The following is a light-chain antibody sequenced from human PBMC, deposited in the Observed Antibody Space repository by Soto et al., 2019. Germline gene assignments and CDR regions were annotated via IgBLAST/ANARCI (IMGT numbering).Light chain of an antibody. CDR1: QSLLLSSGNIY. V-gene: IGKV2-28*01. Sequence: DIVLTQSPLSLPVTPGESASISCKASQSLLLSSGNIYLDWYLQMPGQSPQLLIYLGSTRASGVPDRFSGSGSGTDFTLKISTVEAEDVGVYYCAQALQTVTFGGGTKVDNK. J-gene: IGKJ4*01. CDR3: AQALQTVT. CDR2: LGS.